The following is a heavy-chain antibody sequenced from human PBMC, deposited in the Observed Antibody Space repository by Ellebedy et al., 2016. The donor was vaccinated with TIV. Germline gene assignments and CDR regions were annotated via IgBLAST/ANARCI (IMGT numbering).Heavy chain of an antibody. CDR3: ARDGSYGDYRSPTHALEI. CDR1: GFSFRSYW. D-gene: IGHD4-17*01. J-gene: IGHJ3*02. Sequence: GESLKISCAASGFSFRSYWMSWVRQAPGKGLEWVANINQGGSEKYYVDSVKGRLTISRDNAKNSLYLKMNSLRAEETAVCFCARDGSYGDYRSPTHALEIWGQGTMVTVSS. V-gene: IGHV3-7*01. CDR2: INQGGSEK.